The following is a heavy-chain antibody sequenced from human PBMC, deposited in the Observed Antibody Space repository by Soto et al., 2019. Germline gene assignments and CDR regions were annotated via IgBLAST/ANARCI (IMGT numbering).Heavy chain of an antibody. CDR3: ARDKDFYILDFDY. Sequence: GGSLRLSCAASGFTFSSYAMHWVRQAPGKGLEWVAVISYDGSNKYYADSVKGRFTISRDNSKNTLYLQMNSLRAEDTAVYYCARDKDFYILDFDYWGQGTLVTVSS. CDR2: ISYDGSNK. V-gene: IGHV3-30-3*01. J-gene: IGHJ4*02. CDR1: GFTFSSYA.